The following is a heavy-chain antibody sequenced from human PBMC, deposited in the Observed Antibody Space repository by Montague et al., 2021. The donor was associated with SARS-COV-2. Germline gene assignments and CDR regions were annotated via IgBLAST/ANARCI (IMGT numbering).Heavy chain of an antibody. D-gene: IGHD3-10*01. CDR2: VYASGIT. CDR3: IIGLASVDS. CDR1: GGSISSGSYY. V-gene: IGHV4-61*02. Sequence: TLSLTCSVSGGSISSGSYYWIWIRQPAGKGLEWIGRVYASGITNYNPSLKSRVTISLDTSKNQFSMRLSSVAAADTALYCCIIGLASVDSWGQGTLVTVSS. J-gene: IGHJ5*01.